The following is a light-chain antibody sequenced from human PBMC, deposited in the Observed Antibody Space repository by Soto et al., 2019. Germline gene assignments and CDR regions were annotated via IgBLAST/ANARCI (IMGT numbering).Light chain of an antibody. V-gene: IGKV3-11*01. J-gene: IGKJ5*01. CDR2: DAS. CDR3: QQRSNWPPIT. Sequence: EIVLTQSPATLSLSPGDRGTLSCRASQSVGSDLAWYQQKPGQAPRLIIYDASNRATGIPARFSGRGSGTAFTLTISMLEPEDFAVYYCQQRSNWPPITFGKGTPLEIK. CDR1: QSVGSD.